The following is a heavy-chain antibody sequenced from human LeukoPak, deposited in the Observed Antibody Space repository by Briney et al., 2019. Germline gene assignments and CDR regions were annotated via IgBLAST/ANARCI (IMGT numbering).Heavy chain of an antibody. J-gene: IGHJ4*02. D-gene: IGHD3-16*01. CDR1: GGSISGYS. V-gene: IGHV4-59*01. CDR3: TSGHLGLYH. Sequence: SETLSVTCTVSGGSISGYSWTCIRQPPGQGLEWIGYFHNMRTTSYNPSLTGRVIISVDTAMDQLSLKLNSVTAADTAVYYCTSGHLGLYHWGQGTLVTVSS. CDR2: FHNMRTT.